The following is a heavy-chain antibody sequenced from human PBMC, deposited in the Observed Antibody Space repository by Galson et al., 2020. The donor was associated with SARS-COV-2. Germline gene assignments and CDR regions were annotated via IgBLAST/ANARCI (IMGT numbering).Heavy chain of an antibody. D-gene: IGHD6-19*01. CDR1: GGSISSGGYY. J-gene: IGHJ6*02. CDR3: ARDMMVKSSGYYYYYGMDV. V-gene: IGHV4-31*03. CDR2: IYYSGST. Sequence: SETLSLTCTVSGGSISSGGYYWSWIRQHPGKGLEWIGYIYYSGSTYYNPSLKSRVTISVDTSKNQFSLKLSSVTAADTAVYYCARDMMVKSSGYYYYYGMDVWGQGTTVTVSS.